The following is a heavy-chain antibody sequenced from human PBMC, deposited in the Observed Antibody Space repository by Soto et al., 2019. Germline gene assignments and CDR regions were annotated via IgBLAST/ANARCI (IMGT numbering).Heavy chain of an antibody. CDR2: ISGSGGST. CDR1: GFTFSSYA. CDR3: AKYVYPSYSSGWYGALGYFDY. Sequence: PGGSLRLSCAASGFTFSSYAMSWVRQAPGKGLEWVSAISGSGGSTYYADSVKGRFTISRDNSKNTLYLQMNSLRAEDTAVYYCAKYVYPSYSSGWYGALGYFDYWGQGTLVTVSS. V-gene: IGHV3-23*01. D-gene: IGHD6-19*01. J-gene: IGHJ4*02.